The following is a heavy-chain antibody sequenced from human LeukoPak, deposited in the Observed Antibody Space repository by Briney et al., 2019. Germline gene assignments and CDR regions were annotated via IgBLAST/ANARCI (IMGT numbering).Heavy chain of an antibody. V-gene: IGHV3-21*01. Sequence: PGGSLRHSCAASGFTFSSYSMNWVRQAPGKGLEWVSSISSGSSYIYYADSVKGLFTISRDNAKNSLYLQMNSLRAEDTAVYYCAKAFSGATPPADYWGQGTLVTVSS. CDR3: AKAFSGATPPADY. J-gene: IGHJ4*02. CDR2: ISSGSSYI. CDR1: GFTFSSYS. D-gene: IGHD3-10*01.